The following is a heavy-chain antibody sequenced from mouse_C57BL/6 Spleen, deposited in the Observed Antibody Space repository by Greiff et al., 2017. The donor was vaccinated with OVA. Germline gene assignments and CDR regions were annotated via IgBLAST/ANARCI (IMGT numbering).Heavy chain of an antibody. CDR2: ISRGSSTI. D-gene: IGHD1-1*01. CDR3: ARHYGCSHWYFDV. CDR1: GFTFSDYG. J-gene: IGHJ1*03. Sequence: EVKVVESGAGLVKPGGSLKLSCAASGFTFSDYGMHWVRQAPEKGLEWVAYISRGSSTINYADTVKGRSTISRDNAKNTLFLQMTSLRSEDTAMYYCARHYGCSHWYFDVWGTGTTVTVSS. V-gene: IGHV5-17*01.